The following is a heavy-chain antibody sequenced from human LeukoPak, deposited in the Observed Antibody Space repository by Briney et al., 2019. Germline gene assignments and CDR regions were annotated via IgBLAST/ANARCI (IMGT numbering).Heavy chain of an antibody. CDR1: GFTFSSYW. Sequence: GGSLRLSCAASGFTFSSYWMNWVRQAPGKGLEWVANIKQDGSEKNYVDSVKGRFTISRDNAKNSVYLQMNSLRAEDTAIYYCARGNSGAVAGLFDYWGQGTQVTVSS. CDR3: ARGNSGAVAGLFDY. D-gene: IGHD6-19*01. J-gene: IGHJ4*02. CDR2: IKQDGSEK. V-gene: IGHV3-7*01.